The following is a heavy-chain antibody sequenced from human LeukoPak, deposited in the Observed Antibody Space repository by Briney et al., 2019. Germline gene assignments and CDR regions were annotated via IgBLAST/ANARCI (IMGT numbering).Heavy chain of an antibody. D-gene: IGHD5-18*01. Sequence: PGGSLRLSCAASGFTFSSYAMHWVRQAPGKGLEWVAVISYDGSNKYYADSVKGRFTISRDNSKNTLYLQVNSLRAEDTAVYYCARRAMESGYSYGYFAFDIWGQGTMVTVSS. J-gene: IGHJ3*02. CDR3: ARRAMESGYSYGYFAFDI. V-gene: IGHV3-30-3*01. CDR1: GFTFSSYA. CDR2: ISYDGSNK.